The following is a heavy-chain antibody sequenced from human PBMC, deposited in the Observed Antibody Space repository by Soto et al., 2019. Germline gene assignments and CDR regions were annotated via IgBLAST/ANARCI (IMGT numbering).Heavy chain of an antibody. D-gene: IGHD6-13*01. J-gene: IGHJ6*02. CDR1: GDSVSTNSAA. CDR3: AKSIAAAGNAYYYGMDV. V-gene: IGHV6-1*01. CDR2: TYYRSKWYN. Sequence: SQTLSLTCAISGDSVSTNSAAWNCIRQSPSRGLEWLGRTYYRSKWYNDYAVSVKSRITINPDTSKNQFSLQLNSVTPEDTAVYYCAKSIAAAGNAYYYGMDVWGQGTTVTVSS.